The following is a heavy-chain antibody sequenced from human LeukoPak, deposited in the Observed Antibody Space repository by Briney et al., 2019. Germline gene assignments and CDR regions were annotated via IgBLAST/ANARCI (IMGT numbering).Heavy chain of an antibody. V-gene: IGHV1-8*03. CDR2: VNPRSGDA. CDR3: ARGVPLGYCTYGVCYPPYYFDY. D-gene: IGHD2-8*01. J-gene: IGHJ4*02. Sequence: ASVKVSCKASGYTFTSYAMNWVRQAPGQGLEWMGWVNPRSGDAGYLQKFQGRLTITRDSSIDTAYMDLSGLSSEDTAVYYCARGVPLGYCTYGVCYPPYYFDYWGQGTLVTASS. CDR1: GYTFTSYA.